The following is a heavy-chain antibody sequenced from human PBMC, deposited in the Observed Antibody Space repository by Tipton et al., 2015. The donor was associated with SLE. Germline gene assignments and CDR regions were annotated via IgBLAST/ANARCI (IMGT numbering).Heavy chain of an antibody. Sequence: TLSLTCTVSGDSISSDIHYWGWIRQPPGKGLEWIGSVFYTGTTSYNSSVKSRVAISIDTSKNHFSLRLTSVTAADTAVYYCARRAFVDYGCDYWGQGTLVTVSS. V-gene: IGHV4-39*07. J-gene: IGHJ4*02. D-gene: IGHD4-17*01. CDR2: VFYTGTT. CDR3: ARRAFVDYGCDY. CDR1: GDSISSDIHY.